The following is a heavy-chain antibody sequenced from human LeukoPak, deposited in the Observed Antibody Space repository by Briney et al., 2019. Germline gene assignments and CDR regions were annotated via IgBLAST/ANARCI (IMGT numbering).Heavy chain of an antibody. D-gene: IGHD2-2*01. CDR3: ARDGTVPAVFNY. CDR2: IKQDGSEK. J-gene: IGHJ4*02. Sequence: GGSLRLSCAASGFTFSSYAMSWVRQAPGKGLEWVANIKQDGSEKYYVDSVKGRFTISRDNAKNSLYLQMNSLRAEDTAVYYCARDGTVPAVFNYWGQGTLVTVSS. CDR1: GFTFSSYA. V-gene: IGHV3-7*01.